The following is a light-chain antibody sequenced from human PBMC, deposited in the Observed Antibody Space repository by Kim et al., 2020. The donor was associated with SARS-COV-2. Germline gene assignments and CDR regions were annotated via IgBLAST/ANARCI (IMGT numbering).Light chain of an antibody. J-gene: IGLJ3*02. CDR1: ALGDRY. Sequence: VSPRQTSIITCSGDALGDRYAFWFQQKPGHPPVLVIYQDSKRTSGIPERFSGSNSGNTATLTISGTQAMDEAEYYCQTWDGGTAVVFGGGTQLTVL. CDR3: QTWDGGTAVV. V-gene: IGLV3-1*01. CDR2: QDS.